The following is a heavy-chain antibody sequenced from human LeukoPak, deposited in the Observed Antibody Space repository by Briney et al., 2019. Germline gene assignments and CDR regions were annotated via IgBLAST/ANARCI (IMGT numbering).Heavy chain of an antibody. D-gene: IGHD2-2*01. V-gene: IGHV3-30*04. J-gene: IGHJ3*02. CDR3: ARGRVVSSRGNDAFDI. CDR1: GFTFSSYA. Sequence: PGRSLRLSCAASGFTFSSYAMHWVRQAPGKGLEWVAVISYDGSNKYYADSVKGRFTISRDNSKNTLYLQMNSLRAEDTAVYYCARGRVVSSRGNDAFDIWGQGTMVTVSS. CDR2: ISYDGSNK.